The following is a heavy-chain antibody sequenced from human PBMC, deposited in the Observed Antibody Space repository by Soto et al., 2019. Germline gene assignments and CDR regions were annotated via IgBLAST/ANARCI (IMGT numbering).Heavy chain of an antibody. Sequence: LRLSFGSSGFTVSIYAMSFFLRSPCMGLEWVSAISGSGGSTYYADSVKGRFTISRDNSKNTLYLQMNSLRAEDTAVYYCAKEESVYGVGDILFDYCGKGHMVPVS. CDR1: GFTVSIYA. V-gene: IGHV3-23*01. J-gene: IGHJ4*02. D-gene: IGHD1-26*01. CDR2: ISGSGGST. CDR3: AKEESVYGVGDILFDY.